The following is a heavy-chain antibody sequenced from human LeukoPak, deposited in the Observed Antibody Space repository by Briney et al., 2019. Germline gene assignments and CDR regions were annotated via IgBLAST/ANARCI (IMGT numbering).Heavy chain of an antibody. CDR3: ATISNTIFGVVITAYFDL. Sequence: PSETLSLTCTVSGGSISSSSYYWGWIRQPPGKGLEWIASIYYSGSTYYNPSLKSRVTISVDTSKNQFSLKLSSVTAADTAVYYCATISNTIFGVVITAYFDLWGRGTLVTVSS. V-gene: IGHV4-39*01. D-gene: IGHD3-3*01. J-gene: IGHJ2*01. CDR2: IYYSGST. CDR1: GGSISSSSYY.